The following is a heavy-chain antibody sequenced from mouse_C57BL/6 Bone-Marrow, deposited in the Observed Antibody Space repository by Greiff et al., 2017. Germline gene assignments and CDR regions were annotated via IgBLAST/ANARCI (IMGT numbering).Heavy chain of an antibody. CDR2: IYPGSGNT. D-gene: IGHD2-4*01. CDR1: GYTFTDYY. V-gene: IGHV1-76*01. J-gene: IGHJ4*01. CDR3: ASKRDYDYDDAMDY. Sequence: VMLVESGAELVRPGASVKLSCKASGYTFTDYYINWVKQRPGQGLEWIARIYPGSGNTYYNEKFKGKATLTAEKSSSTAYMQLSSLTSEDSAVXFCASKRDYDYDDAMDYWGQGTSVTVSS.